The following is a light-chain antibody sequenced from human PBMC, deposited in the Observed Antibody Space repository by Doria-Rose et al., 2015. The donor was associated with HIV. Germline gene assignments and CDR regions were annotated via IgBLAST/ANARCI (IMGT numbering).Light chain of an antibody. CDR1: QSLLYNSTNY. Sequence: DIQVTQSPESLGLSLGERATLNCKSHQSLLYNSTNYLAWYHQKPGQPPKLLIYWASTRQSGVPARFSGSGSGTDFTLTISSLEAEDVAVYYCQQYYDTPSFGPGTTVDIK. CDR3: QQYYDTPS. V-gene: IGKV4-1*01. CDR2: WAS. J-gene: IGKJ3*01.